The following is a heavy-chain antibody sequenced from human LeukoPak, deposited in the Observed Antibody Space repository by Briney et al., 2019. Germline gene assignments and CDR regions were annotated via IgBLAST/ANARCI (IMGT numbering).Heavy chain of an antibody. Sequence: GGSLRLSCAASGFTFSSYSMNWVRQAPGKGLEWVSSISSSSSYIYYADSVKGRFTISRDNAKNSLYLQMNSLRAEDTAVYYCARVVSSSLMYYYYMDVWGKGTTVTVSS. J-gene: IGHJ6*03. V-gene: IGHV3-21*01. CDR3: ARVVSSSLMYYYYMDV. D-gene: IGHD6-13*01. CDR1: GFTFSSYS. CDR2: ISSSSSYI.